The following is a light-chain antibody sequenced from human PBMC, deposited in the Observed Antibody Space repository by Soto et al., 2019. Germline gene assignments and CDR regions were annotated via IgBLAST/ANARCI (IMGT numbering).Light chain of an antibody. Sequence: PGERVTLSCRASQSVTNSYLAWYQQKPGQGPRLLIHGASSRATGTPDRFSGSGSGTDFTLTISRLEPEDFAVYYCQQYGATPGTFGQGTKLDIK. V-gene: IGKV3-20*01. CDR1: QSVTNSY. J-gene: IGKJ1*01. CDR3: QQYGATPGT. CDR2: GAS.